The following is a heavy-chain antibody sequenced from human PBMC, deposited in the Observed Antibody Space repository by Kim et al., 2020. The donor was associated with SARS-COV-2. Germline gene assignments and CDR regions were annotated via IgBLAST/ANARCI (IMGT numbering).Heavy chain of an antibody. CDR3: ASTYYYGSGRLNWFDP. D-gene: IGHD3-10*01. CDR1: GDSISSGGYY. Sequence: SETLSLTCTVSGDSISSGGYYWSWIRQHPGKGLEWIGYIYYSGSTYYNPSLKSRVTISVDTSKNQFSLKLSSVTAADTAVYYCASTYYYGSGRLNWFDPWGQGTLVTVSS. V-gene: IGHV4-31*03. CDR2: IYYSGST. J-gene: IGHJ5*02.